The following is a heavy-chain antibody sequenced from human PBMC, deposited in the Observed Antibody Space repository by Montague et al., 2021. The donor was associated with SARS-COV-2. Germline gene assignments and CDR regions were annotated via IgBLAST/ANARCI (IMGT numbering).Heavy chain of an antibody. CDR1: GGSISSSSYY. J-gene: IGHJ4*02. CDR3: VEIVGATDY. Sequence: SETLSLTCTVSGGSISSSSYYWGWIRQPPGKGLEWIGSIYYSGSTYYSPSLKSRVTISVDTSKNQFFLKLSSVTAADTAVYYCVEIVGATDYWGQGTLVTVSS. V-gene: IGHV4-39*01. CDR2: IYYSGST. D-gene: IGHD1-26*01.